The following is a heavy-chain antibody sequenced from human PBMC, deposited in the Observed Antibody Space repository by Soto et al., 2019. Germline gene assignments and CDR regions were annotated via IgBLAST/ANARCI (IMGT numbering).Heavy chain of an antibody. V-gene: IGHV3-30*18. J-gene: IGHJ4*02. CDR2: ISYDGSNK. Sequence: GGSLRLSCAASGFTFSSYGMHWVRQAPGKGLEWVAVISYDGSNKYYADSVKGRFTISRDNSKNTLYLQMNSLRAEDTAVYYCAKDHQYHYDSSGKVDYWGQGTLVTVSS. CDR3: AKDHQYHYDSSGKVDY. CDR1: GFTFSSYG. D-gene: IGHD3-22*01.